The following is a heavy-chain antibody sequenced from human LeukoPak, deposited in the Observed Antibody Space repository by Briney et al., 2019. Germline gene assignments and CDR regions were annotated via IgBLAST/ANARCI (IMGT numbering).Heavy chain of an antibody. J-gene: IGHJ6*01. Sequence: SQTLSLTCTVSGDSTSGYYRSWIPRPPGKGLEWIGCISDSGSANYNPSRSSRATIAVDTSKSQVSLKVSSVTAADTAVYYCARDNKRIGMRGGVMTPYLYYGMDVWGQGTTVTVS. CDR3: ARDNKRIGMRGGVMTPYLYYGMDV. V-gene: IGHV4-59*01. D-gene: IGHD3-16*01. CDR1: GDSTSGYY. CDR2: ISDSGSA.